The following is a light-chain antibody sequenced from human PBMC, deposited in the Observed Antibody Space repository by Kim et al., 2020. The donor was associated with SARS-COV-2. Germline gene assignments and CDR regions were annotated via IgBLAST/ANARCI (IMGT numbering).Light chain of an antibody. J-gene: IGKJ2*01. CDR3: QQYNNWPYT. CDR2: GAS. CDR1: QSVSSN. Sequence: ETAMTQSPATLSVSPGERATLSCRASQSVSSNLAWYQQKPGQAPRLFISGASTRATGIPARFSASGSGTEFTLTISSLQSEDFAVYYCQQYNNWPYTFGQGTKLEI. V-gene: IGKV3-15*01.